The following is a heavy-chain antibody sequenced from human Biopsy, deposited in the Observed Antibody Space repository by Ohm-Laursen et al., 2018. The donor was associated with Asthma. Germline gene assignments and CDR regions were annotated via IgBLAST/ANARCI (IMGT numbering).Heavy chain of an antibody. CDR1: GYTVTRYA. CDR3: AREATSGEVPFGYFYALDV. V-gene: IGHV1-46*01. CDR2: INPFGGSS. Sequence: GASVKVSCKASGYTVTRYAINWVRQAPGHGLEWMGMINPFGGSSNFAQKFQGRLTMTRDTSTRTVYMELSSLRSGDTAVYYCAREATSGEVPFGYFYALDVWGEGTTVTVSS. J-gene: IGHJ6*04. D-gene: IGHD2-2*01.